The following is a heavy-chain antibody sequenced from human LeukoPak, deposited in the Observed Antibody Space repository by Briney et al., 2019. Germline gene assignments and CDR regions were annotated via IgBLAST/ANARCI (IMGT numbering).Heavy chain of an antibody. Sequence: GGSLRLSCAASGFTFSDYYMSWIRQAPGKGLEWVSYISSGSTIYYADSVKGRFTISRDNAKNSLYLQMNSLRAEDTALYYCAKDGGTWNYFDYWGQGTLVTVSS. V-gene: IGHV3-11*01. J-gene: IGHJ4*02. CDR1: GFTFSDYY. D-gene: IGHD2-15*01. CDR3: AKDGGTWNYFDY. CDR2: ISSGSTI.